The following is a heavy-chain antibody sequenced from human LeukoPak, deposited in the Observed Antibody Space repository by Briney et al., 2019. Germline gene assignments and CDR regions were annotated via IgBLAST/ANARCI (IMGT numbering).Heavy chain of an antibody. V-gene: IGHV3-30*18. CDR2: ISYDGSNK. D-gene: IGHD6-19*01. CDR1: GFTFSSYG. Sequence: PGGSLRLSCAASGFTFSSYGMHWVRQAPGKGLEWVAVISYDGSNKYYADSVKGRFTISRDNSKNTLYLQMNSLRAEDTAVYYCAKVMNVGYSSGWSDNWFDPWGQGTLVTVSS. J-gene: IGHJ5*02. CDR3: AKVMNVGYSSGWSDNWFDP.